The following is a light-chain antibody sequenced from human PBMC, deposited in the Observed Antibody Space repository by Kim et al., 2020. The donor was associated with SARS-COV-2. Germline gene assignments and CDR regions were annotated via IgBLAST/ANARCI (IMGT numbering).Light chain of an antibody. J-gene: IGKJ4*01. CDR3: QQYDNLPH. Sequence: DIQMTQSPSSLSASVGDRVTITCQASQDISNYLNWYQQKPGKAPKLLIYDASNLETGVPSRFSGSGSGTDFTFTISSLQPEDIATYYCQQYDNLPHFGGRTKVDIK. V-gene: IGKV1-33*01. CDR1: QDISNY. CDR2: DAS.